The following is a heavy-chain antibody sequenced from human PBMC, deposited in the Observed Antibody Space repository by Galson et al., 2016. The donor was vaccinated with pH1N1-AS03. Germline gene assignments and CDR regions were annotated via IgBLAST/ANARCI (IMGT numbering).Heavy chain of an antibody. J-gene: IGHJ5*02. CDR1: GGSISSGNYF. V-gene: IGHV4-31*03. CDR2: IYDSGNT. CDR3: ASVSLAYCSSTSCFRFDP. Sequence: TLSLTCTVSGGSISSGNYFWNWIRQHPGKDLEWIGLIYDSGNTFYNPSLKTRVSISVDTPKNQFSLKLNSVTAADTAVYYCASVSLAYCSSTSCFRFDPWGQGTLVTVSS. D-gene: IGHD2-2*01.